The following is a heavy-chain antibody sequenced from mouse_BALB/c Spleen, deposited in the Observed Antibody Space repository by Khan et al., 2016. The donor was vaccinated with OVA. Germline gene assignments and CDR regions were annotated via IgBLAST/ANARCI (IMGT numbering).Heavy chain of an antibody. CDR1: GFSLTSYG. D-gene: IGHD1-3*01. V-gene: IGHV2-9*02. Sequence: QVQLKQSGPGLVAPSQSLSITCTVSGFSLTSYGLHCVRQPPGKGLEWPGVIWAGGCTNYNSSLMSRLSISKDNSKSQVFLKMNSLQTDDTAMYYCARLEDIWGQGTTLTVSS. CDR3: ARLEDI. J-gene: IGHJ2*01. CDR2: IWAGGCT.